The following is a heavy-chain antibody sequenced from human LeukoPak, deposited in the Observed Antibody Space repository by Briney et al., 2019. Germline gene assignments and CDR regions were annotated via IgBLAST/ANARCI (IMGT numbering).Heavy chain of an antibody. CDR2: IYSGDRT. CDR1: GFSVSSNY. J-gene: IGHJ4*02. Sequence: SGGSLRLSCAASGFSVSSNYMSWVRQAPGKGLEWVSVIYSGDRTYYADSVKGRFTISRDSSKNTLYLQMINLRVEDTAVYYCERVSMSQYWGQGTLVTVSS. CDR3: ERVSMSQY. V-gene: IGHV3-53*01. D-gene: IGHD5/OR15-5a*01.